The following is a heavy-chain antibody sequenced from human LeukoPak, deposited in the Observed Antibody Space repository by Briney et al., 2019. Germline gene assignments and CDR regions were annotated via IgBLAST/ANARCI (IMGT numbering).Heavy chain of an antibody. D-gene: IGHD7-27*01. CDR1: GGSISSGSYS. CDR3: ARFSPRAMGNYLDF. J-gene: IGHJ4*02. CDR2: IYPRGST. Sequence: SETLSLTCAVSGGSISSGSYSWSWIRQPPGKGLEWIGYIYPRGSTYYNPSLKSRVVLSLDKSANQFSLNLSSVTAADTAVYYCARFSPRAMGNYLDFWGQGTLVTVSS. V-gene: IGHV4-30-2*01.